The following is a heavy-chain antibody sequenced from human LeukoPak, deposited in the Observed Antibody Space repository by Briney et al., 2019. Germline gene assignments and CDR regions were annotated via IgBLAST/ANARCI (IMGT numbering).Heavy chain of an antibody. J-gene: IGHJ5*02. D-gene: IGHD6-19*01. Sequence: GGSLRLSCAASGFTFSDYYMSWIRQAPGKGLEWVSYISSSSSYTNYADSVKGRFTISRDNSKNTLYLQMNSLRAEDTAVYYCAKARNVKAVAGRTSWFDPWGQGTLVTVSS. V-gene: IGHV3-11*05. CDR3: AKARNVKAVAGRTSWFDP. CDR1: GFTFSDYY. CDR2: ISSSSSYT.